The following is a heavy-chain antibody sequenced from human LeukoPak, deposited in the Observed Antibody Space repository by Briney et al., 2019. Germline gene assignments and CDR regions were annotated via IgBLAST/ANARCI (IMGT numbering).Heavy chain of an antibody. Sequence: GGSLRLSCAVSGYTFSGFWMSWSRQAPGKGLEWVASINSDGSEGYYADVVKGRFTISRDNAKNSLYLQINSLRAEDTAVYYCARSSYSSSSSVWGQGTMDTVSS. J-gene: IGHJ3*01. CDR2: INSDGSEG. V-gene: IGHV3-7*03. CDR3: ARSSYSSSSSV. D-gene: IGHD6-6*01. CDR1: GYTFSGFW.